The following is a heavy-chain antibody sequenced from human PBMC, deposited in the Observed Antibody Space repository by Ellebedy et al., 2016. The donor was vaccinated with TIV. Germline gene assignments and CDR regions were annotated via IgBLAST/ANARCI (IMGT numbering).Heavy chain of an antibody. CDR3: ARDFVVVTAPGDY. CDR1: GYTFTSYA. CDR2: INTGNGNT. J-gene: IGHJ4*02. V-gene: IGHV1-3*04. D-gene: IGHD2-21*02. Sequence: AASVKVSCKASGYTFTSYAMHWVRQAPGQRLEWMGWINTGNGNTKYSREFQGRVTITRDTSARTAYMELSSLRSEDTAVYYCARDFVVVTAPGDYWGQGTLVTVSS.